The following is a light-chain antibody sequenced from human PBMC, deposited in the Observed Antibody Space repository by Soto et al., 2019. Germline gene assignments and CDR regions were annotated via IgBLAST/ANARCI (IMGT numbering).Light chain of an antibody. Sequence: QSALTQPASVSGSPGQSITISCTGTSSDVGGYNYVSWYQQHPGKAPKLMIYDVSNRPSGVSNRFSGYKSGNTASLTISGLQAEDETDYYCSSYTSSSIDVFGTGTKLTVL. V-gene: IGLV2-14*01. CDR3: SSYTSSSIDV. J-gene: IGLJ1*01. CDR2: DVS. CDR1: SSDVGGYNY.